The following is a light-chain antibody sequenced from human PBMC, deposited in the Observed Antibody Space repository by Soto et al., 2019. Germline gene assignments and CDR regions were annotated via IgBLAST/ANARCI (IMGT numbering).Light chain of an antibody. J-gene: IGLJ3*02. Sequence: QPVLTQSSSASASLGSSVKLTCTLSSGHSSYIIAWHQQQPGKAPRYLMKLEGSGNYNKGSGVPDRFSGSSSGADRYLTISNLQFEDEADYYCETWDFNTRVFGGGTKVTVL. CDR3: ETWDFNTRV. CDR1: SGHSSYI. CDR2: LEGSGNY. V-gene: IGLV4-60*02.